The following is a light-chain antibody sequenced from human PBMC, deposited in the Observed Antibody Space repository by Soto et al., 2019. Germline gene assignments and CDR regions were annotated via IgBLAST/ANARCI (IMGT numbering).Light chain of an antibody. J-gene: IGLJ1*01. V-gene: IGLV2-14*03. CDR3: SSYTTSNTRQIV. CDR2: DVS. CDR1: SSDVGGYNY. Sequence: QSVLTQPASVSGSPGQSITISCTGTSSDVGGYNYVSWYQHHPGKAPKLMIYDVSNRPSGVSNRFSGSKSGNPASLTISGLQPEDEADYYCSSYTTSNTRQIVLGTGTKVTVL.